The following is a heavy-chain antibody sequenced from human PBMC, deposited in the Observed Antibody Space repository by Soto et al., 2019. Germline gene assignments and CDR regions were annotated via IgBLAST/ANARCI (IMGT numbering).Heavy chain of an antibody. J-gene: IGHJ6*02. V-gene: IGHV1-18*01. CDR2: IRPYNGNT. Sequence: QVQVVQSGAEVKKPGASVKVSCKASAYIFKNYGISWVRQAPGQGLEWMGWIRPYNGNTKYAQKVQGRVTQTTDTATSTADMEPRRLKSDDTAVYYLARDFRSGGYGMDGWGQGTTVTVSS. CDR3: ARDFRSGGYGMDG. CDR1: AYIFKNYG. D-gene: IGHD2-15*01.